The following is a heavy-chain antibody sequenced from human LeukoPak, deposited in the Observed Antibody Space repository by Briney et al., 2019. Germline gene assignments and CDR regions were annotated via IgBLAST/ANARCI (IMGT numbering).Heavy chain of an antibody. CDR1: GGSISSYY. CDR2: IHYSGST. D-gene: IGHD3-10*01. CDR3: ARHSPVYYDFDY. Sequence: PSETLSLTCTVSGGSISSYYWGWIRQPPGKGLEWIGYIHYSGSTNYNPSLKSRVTISVDTSKNQLSLKLSSVTAADTAVYYCARHSPVYYDFDYWGQGTLVTVSS. V-gene: IGHV4-59*08. J-gene: IGHJ4*02.